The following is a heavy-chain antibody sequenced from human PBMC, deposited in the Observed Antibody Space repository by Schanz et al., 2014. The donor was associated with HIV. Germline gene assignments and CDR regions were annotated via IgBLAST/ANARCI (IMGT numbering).Heavy chain of an antibody. CDR1: GESFSGHF. CDR3: ARTLRSPDSLWGNYRTPRGTAFDS. D-gene: IGHD3-16*02. Sequence: QVRLQQWGAGLLKPSETLTLTCAVYGESFSGHFWTWIRQAPEKGLEWIGEINSSGTTNYNPSLKVSVPFSVDFSNKQTSRRLSSETAADTAVYFCARTLRSPDSLWGNYRTPRGTAFDSWGQGGLVTVSS. J-gene: IGHJ4*02. V-gene: IGHV4-34*01. CDR2: INSSGTT.